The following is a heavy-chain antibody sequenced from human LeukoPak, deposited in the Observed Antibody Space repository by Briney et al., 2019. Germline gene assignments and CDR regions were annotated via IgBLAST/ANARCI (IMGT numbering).Heavy chain of an antibody. V-gene: IGHV3-11*01. Sequence: PGPSLRLSCAATGFTFSNHNVGWMRQPPRKGLEWTSYMSCSVIYYADSVKGRFTIFRDTAKNSLSLQMSSLRAEDSAVYFCARRSLTSGGHAFDVWGQGTLVTVSS. CDR1: GFTFSNHN. CDR2: MSCSVI. CDR3: ARRSLTSGGHAFDV. D-gene: IGHD3-16*01. J-gene: IGHJ3*01.